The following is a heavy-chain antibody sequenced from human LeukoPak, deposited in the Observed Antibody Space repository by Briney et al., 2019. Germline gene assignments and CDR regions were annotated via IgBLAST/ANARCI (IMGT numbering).Heavy chain of an antibody. D-gene: IGHD5-18*01. CDR3: ARVNTAMAYYYYCGMDV. CDR2: INPSGGST. Sequence: ASVKVSCKAPGYTFTSYYMHWVRQAPGQGLEWMGIINPSGGSTSYAQKFQGRVTMTRDTSTSTVYMELSSLRSEDTAVYYCARVNTAMAYYYYCGMDVWGQGTTVTVSS. CDR1: GYTFTSYY. J-gene: IGHJ6*02. V-gene: IGHV1-46*01.